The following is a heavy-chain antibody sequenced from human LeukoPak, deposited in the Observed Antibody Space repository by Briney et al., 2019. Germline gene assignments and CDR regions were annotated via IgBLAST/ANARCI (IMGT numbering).Heavy chain of an antibody. CDR3: ARGVATYDFWNGYV. J-gene: IGHJ4*01. Sequence: PGGSLRLSCAASGFTFSSYWMSWVRQAPGKGLEWVANIKQDGSEKHYVDSAKGRFTISRDNAKNSLYLQMNSLRAEDTAVYYCARGVATYDFWNGYVWGHGTLVTVSS. CDR1: GFTFSSYW. D-gene: IGHD3-3*01. CDR2: IKQDGSEK. V-gene: IGHV3-7*01.